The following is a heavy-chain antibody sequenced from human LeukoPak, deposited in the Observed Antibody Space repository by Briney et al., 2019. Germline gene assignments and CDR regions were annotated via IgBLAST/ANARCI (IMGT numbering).Heavy chain of an antibody. Sequence: PSETLSLTCAVYGGSFGGYYWSWIRQPPGKGLEWIGEINHSGSTNYNPSLKSRVTISVDTSKNQFSLKLSSVTAADTAVYYCARTQDTAMVDYWGQGTLVTVSS. CDR2: INHSGST. J-gene: IGHJ4*02. CDR3: ARTQDTAMVDY. CDR1: GGSFGGYY. V-gene: IGHV4-34*01. D-gene: IGHD5-18*01.